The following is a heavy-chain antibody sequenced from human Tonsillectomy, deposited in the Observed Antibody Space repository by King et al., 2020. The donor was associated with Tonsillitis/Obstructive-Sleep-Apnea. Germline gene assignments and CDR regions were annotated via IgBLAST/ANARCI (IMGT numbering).Heavy chain of an antibody. CDR2: IRSKAYGGTT. J-gene: IGHJ4*02. CDR1: GFTFGDYA. V-gene: IGHV3-49*04. Sequence: DVQLVESGGGLVQPGRSLRLSCTASGFTFGDYAMSWVRQTPGKGLEWVGFIRSKAYGGTTEYAASVKGRFTISRDDSKSIAYLQMNSLKTEDTAVYHCTREEGGSAIHWGQGTLVTVSS. CDR3: TREEGGSAIH. D-gene: IGHD1-26*01.